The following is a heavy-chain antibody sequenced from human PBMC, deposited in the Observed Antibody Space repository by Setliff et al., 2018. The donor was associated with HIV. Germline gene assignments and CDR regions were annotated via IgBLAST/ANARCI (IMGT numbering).Heavy chain of an antibody. J-gene: IGHJ6*03. CDR3: ARDKGYYYMDV. V-gene: IGHV4-34*01. CDR1: GGSFSGYY. CDR2: INHSGST. Sequence: SETLSLTCTVYGGSFSGYYWSWIRQPPGKGLEWIGEINHSGSTNYNPSLKSRVTISLDTSKNQFSLRLISVTAADTAVYYCARDKGYYYMDVWGKGITVTVSS.